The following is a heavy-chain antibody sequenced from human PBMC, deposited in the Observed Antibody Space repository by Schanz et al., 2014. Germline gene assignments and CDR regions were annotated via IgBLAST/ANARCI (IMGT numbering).Heavy chain of an antibody. CDR2: ISHNSHYT. CDR3: ARVRAYDYGAEAHGMDV. V-gene: IGHV3-11*06. CDR1: GFTFSDYY. J-gene: IGHJ6*02. Sequence: VQLVASGGGLVKPGGSLRLSCAASGFTFSDYYMSWIRQAPGKGLEWVSYISHNSHYTNYADSVKGRFTISRDTAENSVYLQMNSLRAEDTAVYYCARVRAYDYGAEAHGMDVWGHGTTVTFSS. D-gene: IGHD4-17*01.